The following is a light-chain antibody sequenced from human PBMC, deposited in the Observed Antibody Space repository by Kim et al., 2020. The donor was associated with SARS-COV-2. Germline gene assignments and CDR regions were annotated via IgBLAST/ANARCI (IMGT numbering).Light chain of an antibody. CDR2: GAV. CDR1: RIVNSNY. Sequence: LSLGERATLSCRASRIVNSNYLAWYQQKPGQTPRLLIHGAVYRATGIPDRFSGSGSGTDFTLIISRLEPEDFAVYYCQQYGDSVYTFGQGTKLEI. V-gene: IGKV3-20*01. J-gene: IGKJ2*01. CDR3: QQYGDSVYT.